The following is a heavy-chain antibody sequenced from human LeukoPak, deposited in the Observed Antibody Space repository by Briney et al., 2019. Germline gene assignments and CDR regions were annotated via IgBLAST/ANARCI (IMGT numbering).Heavy chain of an antibody. CDR3: AKDHRLSPTTPFDY. Sequence: GGSLRLSCAAPGFTFSSYAMSWVRQAPGKGLEWVSAISGSGGSTYYAESVKGRFTISRDNSKNTLYLQMNSLRAEDTAVYYCAKDHRLSPTTPFDYWGQGTLVTVSS. CDR2: ISGSGGST. D-gene: IGHD5-12*01. CDR1: GFTFSSYA. J-gene: IGHJ4*02. V-gene: IGHV3-23*01.